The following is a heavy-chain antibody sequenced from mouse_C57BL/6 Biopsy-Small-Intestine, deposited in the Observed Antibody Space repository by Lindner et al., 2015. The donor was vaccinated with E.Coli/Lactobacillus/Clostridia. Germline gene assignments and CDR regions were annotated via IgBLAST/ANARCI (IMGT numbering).Heavy chain of an antibody. CDR1: GYTFTDYN. Sequence: VQLQESGPELVKPGASVKIPCKASGYTFTDYNMDWVKQSHGKSLEWIGDINPNNGGTIYNQKFKGKATLTVDKSSSTAYMELRSLTSEDTAVYYCASGVYDGYQAWFAYWGQGTLVTVSA. CDR2: INPNNGGT. V-gene: IGHV1-18*01. CDR3: ASGVYDGYQAWFAY. D-gene: IGHD2-3*01. J-gene: IGHJ3*01.